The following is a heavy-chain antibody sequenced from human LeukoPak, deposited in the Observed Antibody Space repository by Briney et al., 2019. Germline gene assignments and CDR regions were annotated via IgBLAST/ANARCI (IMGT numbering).Heavy chain of an antibody. CDR2: IIPILGIA. CDR3: ARGQQVGYSYAVDY. CDR1: GGTFSSYA. Sequence: PGGSLRLSCAASGGTFSSYAISWVRQAPGQGLEWMGRIIPILGIANYAQKFQGRVTITADKSTSTAYMELSSLRSEDTAVYYCARGQQVGYSYAVDYWGQGTLVTVSS. V-gene: IGHV1-69*04. J-gene: IGHJ4*02. D-gene: IGHD5-18*01.